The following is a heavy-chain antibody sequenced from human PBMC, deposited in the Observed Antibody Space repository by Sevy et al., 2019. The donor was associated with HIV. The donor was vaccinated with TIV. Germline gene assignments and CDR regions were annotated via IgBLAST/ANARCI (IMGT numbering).Heavy chain of an antibody. Sequence: GGSLRLSCAASTFTFSDYYMTWIRQAPGKGLEWVSHISSGGSNKYYADSVKGRFTISRDNAKNSLYLQMNSLRAEDTAVYYCASHSVRDRLWYQLLPILYYYGMDVWGQGTTVTVSS. D-gene: IGHD2-2*01. J-gene: IGHJ6*02. V-gene: IGHV3-11*01. CDR1: TFTFSDYY. CDR3: ASHSVRDRLWYQLLPILYYYGMDV. CDR2: ISSGGSNK.